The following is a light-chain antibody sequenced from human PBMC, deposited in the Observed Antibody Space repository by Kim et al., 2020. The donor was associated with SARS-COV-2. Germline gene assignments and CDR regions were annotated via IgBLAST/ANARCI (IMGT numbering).Light chain of an antibody. J-gene: IGKJ1*01. CDR2: GAS. V-gene: IGKV3-20*01. CDR3: QQYGSSPRT. CDR1: QCVRGTS. Sequence: PPGERATLSCRASQCVRGTSLGWYQQKPGQAPRLLIYGASSRATGIPDRFSGSGSGTDFTLTISRLEPEDFAVYYCQQYGSSPRTFGQGTKVDIK.